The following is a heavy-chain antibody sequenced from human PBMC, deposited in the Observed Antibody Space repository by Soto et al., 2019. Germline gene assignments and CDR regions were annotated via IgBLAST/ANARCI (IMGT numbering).Heavy chain of an antibody. V-gene: IGHV1-8*01. CDR1: GYTFTSYD. J-gene: IGHJ2*01. CDR2: MNPNSGNT. Sequence: QVQLVQSGAEVKKPGASVKVSCKASGYTFTSYDINWVRQATGQGLEWMGWMNPNSGNTGYAQNFQGRVTMTRNTSVSTSYMALSSLGSEDTAMYYCASGNSYDLWGRGTLVTVSS. CDR3: ASGNSYDL.